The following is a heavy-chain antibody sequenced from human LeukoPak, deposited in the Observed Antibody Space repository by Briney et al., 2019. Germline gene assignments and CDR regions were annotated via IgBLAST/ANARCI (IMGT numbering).Heavy chain of an antibody. CDR3: ARSPSIMITFGYFDY. V-gene: IGHV1-69*04. D-gene: IGHD3-16*01. CDR1: GGTFSSYA. Sequence: SVKVSCKASGGTFSSYAISWVRQAPGQGPEWMGRIIPILGIANHAQKFQGRVTITADKSTSTAYMELSSLRSEDTAVYYCARSPSIMITFGYFDYWGQGTLVTVSS. J-gene: IGHJ4*02. CDR2: IIPILGIA.